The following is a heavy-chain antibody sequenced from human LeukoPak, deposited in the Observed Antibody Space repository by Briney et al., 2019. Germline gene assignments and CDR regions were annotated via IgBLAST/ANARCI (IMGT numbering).Heavy chain of an antibody. V-gene: IGHV1-69*05. CDR1: GGTFSSYA. J-gene: IGHJ6*03. D-gene: IGHD6-19*01. CDR2: IIPIFGTA. CDR3: ASGVAGWSGYYYYYMDV. Sequence: ASVKVSCKASGGTFSSYAISWVRQAPGQGLEWMGGIIPIFGTANYAQKFQGRVTITTDESTSTAYMELSSLRSEDTAVYYCASGVAGWSGYYYYYMDVWGKGTTVTVSS.